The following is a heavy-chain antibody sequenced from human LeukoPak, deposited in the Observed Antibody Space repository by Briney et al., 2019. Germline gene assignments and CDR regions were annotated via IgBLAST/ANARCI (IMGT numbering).Heavy chain of an antibody. V-gene: IGHV1-2*02. CDR1: GYTFTGYY. D-gene: IGHD3-22*01. Sequence: ASVKVSCEASGYTFTGYYMHWVRQAPGQGLEWMGWINPNSGGTNYAQKFQGRVTMTRDTSISTAYMELSRLRSDDTAVYYCARDPSGSGYADAFDIWGQGTMVTVSS. CDR3: ARDPSGSGYADAFDI. CDR2: INPNSGGT. J-gene: IGHJ3*02.